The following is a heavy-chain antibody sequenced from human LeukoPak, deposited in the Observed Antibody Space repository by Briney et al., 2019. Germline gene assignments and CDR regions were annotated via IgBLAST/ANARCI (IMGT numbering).Heavy chain of an antibody. J-gene: IGHJ4*02. D-gene: IGHD3-10*01. V-gene: IGHV1-69*04. CDR2: IIPILGIA. CDR3: ARAFMVRGVILED. CDR1: GGTFSSYA. Sequence: SVKVSCKASGGTFSSYAISWVRQAPGQGLEWMGRIIPILGIANYAQKFQGRVTITADKSTSTAYMELSSLRSEDTAVYYCARAFMVRGVILEDWGQGTLVTVSS.